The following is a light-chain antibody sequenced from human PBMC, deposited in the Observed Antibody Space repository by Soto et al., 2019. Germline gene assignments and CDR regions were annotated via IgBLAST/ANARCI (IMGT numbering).Light chain of an antibody. J-gene: IGKJ4*01. CDR2: AAS. CDR3: QQYDSYPPLT. Sequence: AIRMTQSPSSLSASTGDRVTITCRASQGISSYLAWYQQKPGKAPKLLIYAASNLQSGVPSRFSGSGSGTDFNLTISCLQSEDFATYYCQQYDSYPPLTFGGGTKVEIK. CDR1: QGISSY. V-gene: IGKV1-8*01.